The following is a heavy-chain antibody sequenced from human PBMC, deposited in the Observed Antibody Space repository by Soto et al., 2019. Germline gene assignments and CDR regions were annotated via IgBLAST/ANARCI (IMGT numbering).Heavy chain of an antibody. CDR3: AKDYGYYDFWSGYSNYYYGMDV. V-gene: IGHV3-23*01. CDR1: GFPFSTYV. D-gene: IGHD3-3*01. Sequence: GGSPRLSCAASGFPFSTYVMSWVRQAPGKGLEWVSAISGGGGSTYYADSVRGRFTISRDNSKNTLYLQMNSLRAEDTAVYYCAKDYGYYDFWSGYSNYYYGMDVWGQGTTVTVSS. CDR2: ISGGGGST. J-gene: IGHJ6*02.